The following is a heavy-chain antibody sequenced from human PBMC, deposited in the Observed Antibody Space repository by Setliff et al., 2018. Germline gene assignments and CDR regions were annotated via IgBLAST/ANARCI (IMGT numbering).Heavy chain of an antibody. D-gene: IGHD1-26*01. Sequence: SETLSLTCTVYGASFSNYYWGWVRQPPEERLEWIGEIDHSGRTKYNPSLKGRVTISVDTSKNQFSLRLSSVTAADTAVYYCARDWLIRNSGSYYWQVDYWGQGTLVTVSS. CDR2: IDHSGRT. CDR3: ARDWLIRNSGSYYWQVDY. J-gene: IGHJ4*02. CDR1: GASFSNYY. V-gene: IGHV4-34*01.